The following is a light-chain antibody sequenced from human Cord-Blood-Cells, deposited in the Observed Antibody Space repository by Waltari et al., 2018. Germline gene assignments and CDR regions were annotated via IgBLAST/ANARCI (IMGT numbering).Light chain of an antibody. Sequence: QSVLTQPPSVSGAPGQRVTISCTGSSSNIGAGYDVHWYQQLPGTAPKLLTCGTSHRPSGVPARSPGSKSGTSASLAITGLQAEDEADYYCQSYDSSLSAYVFGTGTKVTVL. CDR1: SSNIGAGYD. V-gene: IGLV1-40*01. CDR2: GTS. J-gene: IGLJ1*01. CDR3: QSYDSSLSAYV.